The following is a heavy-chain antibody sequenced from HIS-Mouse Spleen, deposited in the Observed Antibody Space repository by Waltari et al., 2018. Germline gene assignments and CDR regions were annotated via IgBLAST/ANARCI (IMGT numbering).Heavy chain of an antibody. Sequence: QLQLQESGPGLVKPSETLSLTCTVSGGSISSSSYYWGWIRQPPGKGLEWSGSIYYSRRTYYNPSLKSRDTITVDPSKNQLSLKLSSVTAADTAVYYCAREIPYSSSWYDWYFDLWGRGTLVTVSS. CDR2: IYYSRRT. CDR1: GGSISSSSYY. CDR3: AREIPYSSSWYDWYFDL. V-gene: IGHV4-39*07. D-gene: IGHD6-13*01. J-gene: IGHJ2*01.